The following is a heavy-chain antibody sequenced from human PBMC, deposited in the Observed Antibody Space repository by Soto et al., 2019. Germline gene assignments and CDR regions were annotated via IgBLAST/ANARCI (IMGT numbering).Heavy chain of an antibody. CDR3: ARDKDRLQLGGNYYYILDV. D-gene: IGHD4-4*01. CDR1: GGTFSNSA. J-gene: IGHJ6*02. CDR2: IMPIFRTP. Sequence: QVQLEQSGAEVKKPGSSVKVSCKASGGTFSNSAISWVRQAPGQGLEWMGGIMPIFRTPDYAQKFQGRVTLTXDXATTTAYMELSGLRSDDTAVYYCARDKDRLQLGGNYYYILDVWGQGTTVTVSS. V-gene: IGHV1-69*05.